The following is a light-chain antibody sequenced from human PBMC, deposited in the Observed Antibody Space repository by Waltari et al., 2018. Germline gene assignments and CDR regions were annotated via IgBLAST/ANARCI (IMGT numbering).Light chain of an antibody. J-gene: IGKJ2*01. Sequence: DIQMTQSPSSVSASVGDRVSITCRASQGISTWLAWYQQKPGQAPQLLIYDTSTLQTGVSSRFSGSGSGTEFTLSLINLQPADFAIYYCQQGNSFPRAFGQGTKLEIK. CDR3: QQGNSFPRA. CDR2: DTS. V-gene: IGKV1-12*01. CDR1: QGISTW.